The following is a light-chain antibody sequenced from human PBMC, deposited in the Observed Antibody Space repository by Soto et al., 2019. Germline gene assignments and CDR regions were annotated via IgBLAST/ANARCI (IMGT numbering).Light chain of an antibody. V-gene: IGKV3D-20*02. CDR3: QQYKNWLPIT. Sequence: IVLTQSPGTLSLSPGERASVSCRASQSISSTYLAWYQQKPGQAPRLLMYAASSRATALPDRFSGSGSGTEFTVXIRSLECEAFAVYYYQQYKNWLPITFGHGTRLEIK. CDR2: AAS. CDR1: QSISSTY. J-gene: IGKJ5*01.